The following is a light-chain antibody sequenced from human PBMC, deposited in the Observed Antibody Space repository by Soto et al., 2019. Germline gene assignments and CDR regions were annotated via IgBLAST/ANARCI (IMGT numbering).Light chain of an antibody. J-gene: IGLJ3*02. CDR3: SSYTTTSTLRV. V-gene: IGLV2-14*01. CDR2: EVR. Sequence: QSVLTQPASVSGSPGQSITISCTGTSSDVGGHNYVSWYQQHPGKAPKLLICEVRVRPSGVSIRFSGSKSANTASLTISGLQAEDEADYYCSSYTTTSTLRVFGGGTKVTVL. CDR1: SSDVGGHNY.